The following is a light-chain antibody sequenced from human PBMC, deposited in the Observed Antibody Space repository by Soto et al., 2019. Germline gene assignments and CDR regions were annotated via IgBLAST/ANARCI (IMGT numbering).Light chain of an antibody. CDR3: TSYTSSSTGV. J-gene: IGLJ1*01. V-gene: IGLV2-14*03. Sequence: QSALTQPASVSGSPGQSITISCTGTSSDVGGYNFVSWYQQHPDKAPKLMIYEVSNRPSGVSNRFSGSKSVNTATLTISGLEAEDEDDYCCTSYTSSSTGVFGTGTKVTVL. CDR2: EVS. CDR1: SSDVGGYNF.